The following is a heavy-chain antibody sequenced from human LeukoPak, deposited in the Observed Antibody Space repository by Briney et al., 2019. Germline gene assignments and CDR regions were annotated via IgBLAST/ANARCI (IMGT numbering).Heavy chain of an antibody. CDR3: ITGGAARGDF. V-gene: IGHV3-15*01. CDR2: IKSEADGATT. D-gene: IGHD6-6*01. Sequence: GGSLRLSCAASGFTLSNAWMSWVRQAPGKGLEWVGRIKSEADGATTDFAAPVKDRFTISTDYSKNTLYLQMNSLKTEDTGVYYCITGGAARGDFWGQGTLVTVSS. J-gene: IGHJ4*02. CDR1: GFTLSNAW.